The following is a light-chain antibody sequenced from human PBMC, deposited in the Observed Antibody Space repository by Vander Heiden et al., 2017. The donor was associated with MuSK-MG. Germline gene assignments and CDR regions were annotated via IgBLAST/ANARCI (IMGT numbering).Light chain of an antibody. Sequence: DIVLTQSPATLSLSPGERATLSCRASQSVSSYLAWYQQKVGQAPRLLIYDASNRATGIPARFSGSGSGTDFTLTISSLEPEDFAVYYCQQRSNWPFTFGGGTKVEIK. V-gene: IGKV3-11*01. CDR2: DAS. J-gene: IGKJ4*01. CDR3: QQRSNWPFT. CDR1: QSVSSY.